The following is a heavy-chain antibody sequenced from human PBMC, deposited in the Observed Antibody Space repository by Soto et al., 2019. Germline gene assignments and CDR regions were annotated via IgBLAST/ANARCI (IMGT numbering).Heavy chain of an antibody. J-gene: IGHJ3*01. CDR2: FIPIFRTL. Sequence: QVQLIQSEAEVKKPGSSVRVSCTASGGIFGSHGFSWVRQAPGQRLEWVGGFIPIFRTLTYTEKFQARVRIAAAESTNTVYLDLSILTSEDTAVYYCVRDRRIYYSDPHDEFVASDYEVWGQGTMVSVSS. D-gene: IGHD3-22*01. V-gene: IGHV1-69*01. CDR3: VRDRRIYYSDPHDEFVASDYEV. CDR1: GGIFGSHG.